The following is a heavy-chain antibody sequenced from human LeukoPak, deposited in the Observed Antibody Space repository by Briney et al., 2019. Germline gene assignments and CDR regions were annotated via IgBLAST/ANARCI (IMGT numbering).Heavy chain of an antibody. CDR2: IYTSGSI. J-gene: IGHJ4*02. V-gene: IGHV4-61*02. D-gene: IGHD6-25*01. CDR3: ARDLGSAQPGF. CDR1: GGSISSGSYY. Sequence: SETLSLTCTVSGGSISSGSYYWSWIRQPAGKGLEWIGRIYTSGSINYNPSLKSRVTISVDISKNQFSLRLNSVTAADTAVYYCARDLGSAQPGFWGQGTLVTVSS.